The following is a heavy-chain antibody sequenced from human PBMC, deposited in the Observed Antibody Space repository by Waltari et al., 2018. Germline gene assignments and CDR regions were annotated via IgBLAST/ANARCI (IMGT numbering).Heavy chain of an antibody. CDR3: ATGHSSWTFDI. CDR1: GYTLTELS. J-gene: IGHJ3*02. Sequence: QVQLVPSGAEVKKPGASVKVSCKVSGYTLTELSMHWVRQAPGKGLEWMGGLSPEDRKPIYEQKFQGRVTRTEGTSTDTAYMELSSLRSEDTAVYYCATGHSSWTFDIWGQGTMVTVSS. CDR2: LSPEDRKP. D-gene: IGHD6-13*01. V-gene: IGHV1-24*01.